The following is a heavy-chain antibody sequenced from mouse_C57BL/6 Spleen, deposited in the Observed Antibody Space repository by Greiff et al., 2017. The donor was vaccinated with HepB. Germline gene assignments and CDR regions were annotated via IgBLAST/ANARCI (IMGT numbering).Heavy chain of an antibody. CDR3: ARSGSPSPFYYAMDY. V-gene: IGHV1-20*01. Sequence: EVKLVESGPELVKPGDSVKISCKASGYSFTGYFMNWVMQSHGKSLEWIGRINPYNGDTFYNQKFKGKATLTVDKSSSTAHMELRSLTSEDSAVYYCARSGSPSPFYYAMDYWGQGTSVTVSS. J-gene: IGHJ4*01. CDR1: GYSFTGYF. CDR2: INPYNGDT. D-gene: IGHD1-1*01.